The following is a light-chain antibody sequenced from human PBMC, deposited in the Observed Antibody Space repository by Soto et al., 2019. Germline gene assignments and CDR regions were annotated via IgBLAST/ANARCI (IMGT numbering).Light chain of an antibody. CDR2: TSF. CDR3: QQFNNYPPIT. Sequence: QMTQSPSSLSAYVGDRVSITCRASQSIGTFLNWYQQKPGEAPNLLIHTSFTLYSGVPSRFSGTGSGTDFTLTISILQPEDFATYDCQQFNNYPPITFGQGTRLEIK. CDR1: QSIGTF. J-gene: IGKJ5*01. V-gene: IGKV1-39*01.